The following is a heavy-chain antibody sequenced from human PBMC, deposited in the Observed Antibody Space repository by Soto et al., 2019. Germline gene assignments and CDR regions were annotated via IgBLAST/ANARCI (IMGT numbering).Heavy chain of an antibody. CDR1: GFPLSDSA. V-gene: IGHV3-73*01. J-gene: IGHJ6*04. Sequence: EVQLVESGGGLVQPGGSLKLACLASGFPLSDSARHWVRKASGKGLEWVARIRSKTNNYATTYAAPVRGRFTLSRDDSKNTASREMNNLASEDPAVYYCTGHAGGQVEHIFLYSFVDVWGKGATGCVPS. D-gene: IGHD2-21*01. CDR2: IRSKTNNYAT. CDR3: TGHAGGQVEHIFLYSFVDV.